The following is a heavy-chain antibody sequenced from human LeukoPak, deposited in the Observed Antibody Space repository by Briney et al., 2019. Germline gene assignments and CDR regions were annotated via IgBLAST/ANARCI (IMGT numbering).Heavy chain of an antibody. CDR2: ISGSGGST. Sequence: GGSLRLSCAASGFNFSNYAMSWVRQAPEKGLEWVSGISGSGGSTYSADSVKGRFTISRDNSKNTLYLQMNSLRAEDTAVYYCAKAQTHYYYGMDVWGQGTTVTVS. CDR3: AKAQTHYYYGMDV. V-gene: IGHV3-23*01. J-gene: IGHJ6*02. CDR1: GFNFSNYA.